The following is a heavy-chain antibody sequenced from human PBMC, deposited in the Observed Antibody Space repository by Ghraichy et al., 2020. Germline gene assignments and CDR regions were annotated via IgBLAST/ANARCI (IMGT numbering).Heavy chain of an antibody. CDR1: GYTFTSYY. CDR3: ASDHGRDGYNLRVDY. D-gene: IGHD5-24*01. Sequence: ASVKVSCKASGYTFTSYYMHWVRQAPGQGLEWMGIINPSGGSTSYAQKFQGRVTMTRDTSTSTVYMELSSLRSEDTAVYYCASDHGRDGYNLRVDYWGQGTLVTVSS. V-gene: IGHV1-46*01. J-gene: IGHJ4*02. CDR2: INPSGGST.